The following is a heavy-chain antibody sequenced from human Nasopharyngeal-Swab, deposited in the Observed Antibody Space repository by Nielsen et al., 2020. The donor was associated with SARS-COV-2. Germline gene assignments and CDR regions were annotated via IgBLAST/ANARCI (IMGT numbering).Heavy chain of an antibody. CDR3: ARTKKRWLQLLNYYYYGMDV. Sequence: SETLSLTCTVSGGSISSGDYYWSWIRQPPGKGLEWIGYLYYSGITYYNPSLKSRVTISVDTSKNPFSLKLSSVTAADTAVYYCARTKKRWLQLLNYYYYGMDVWGQGTTVTVSS. CDR2: LYYSGIT. D-gene: IGHD5-24*01. J-gene: IGHJ6*02. V-gene: IGHV4-30-4*01. CDR1: GGSISSGDYY.